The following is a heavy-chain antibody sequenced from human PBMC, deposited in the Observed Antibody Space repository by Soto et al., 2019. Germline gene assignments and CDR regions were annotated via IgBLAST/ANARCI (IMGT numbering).Heavy chain of an antibody. CDR1: GGSFSGYY. J-gene: IGHJ5*02. V-gene: IGHV4-34*01. D-gene: IGHD3-3*01. CDR2: INHSGST. CDR3: AREAAGWGIWSGYYGWFDP. Sequence: SETLSLTCAVYGGSFSGYYWSWIRQPPGKGLEWIGEINHSGSTNYNPSLKSRVTISVDTSKNQFSLKLSSVTAADTAVYYCAREAAGWGIWSGYYGWFDPWGQGTLVTV.